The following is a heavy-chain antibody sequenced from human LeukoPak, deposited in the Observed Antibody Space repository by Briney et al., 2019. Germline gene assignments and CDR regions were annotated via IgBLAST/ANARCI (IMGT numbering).Heavy chain of an antibody. D-gene: IGHD6-6*01. J-gene: IGHJ4*02. Sequence: ASVKVSCKASGYTFTSNYIHWVRQAPGQGLEWMGMIYPRDGSTSYAQKFQGRVTMTRDTSTSTVYMELSSLRSEDTAVYYCARDSSSFLDYWGQGTLVTVSS. CDR2: IYPRDGST. V-gene: IGHV1-46*01. CDR3: ARDSSSFLDY. CDR1: GYTFTSNY.